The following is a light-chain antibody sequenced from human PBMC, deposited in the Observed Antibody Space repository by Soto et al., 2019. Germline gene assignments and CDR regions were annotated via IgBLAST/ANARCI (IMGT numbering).Light chain of an antibody. CDR3: TSYAGGNNV. V-gene: IGLV2-8*01. CDR2: EVN. CDR1: SSDVCGYNY. Sequence: SALTQPPSASGSPGQSVTISCTGTSSDVCGYNYVSWYQQHPGKVPKLMVYEVNKRPSGVPDRCSGYKSVNTASLTVSGLQGDDEADYYCTSYAGGNNVFGTGTKVTVL. J-gene: IGLJ1*01.